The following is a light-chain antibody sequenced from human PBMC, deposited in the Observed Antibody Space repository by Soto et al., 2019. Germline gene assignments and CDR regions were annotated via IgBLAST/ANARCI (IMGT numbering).Light chain of an antibody. V-gene: IGKV3-20*01. CDR1: ESIRSNS. J-gene: IGKJ5*01. CDR2: GAS. CDR3: QQYESSPIT. Sequence: ETVLTQSPGTLSLSPGETATLSCRASESIRSNSLAWYQQKPAQPPRLLIYGASNRATDIPARFSGSGSGTDFTLTITRLESEDFAVYDCQQYESSPITFGQGTRLDIK.